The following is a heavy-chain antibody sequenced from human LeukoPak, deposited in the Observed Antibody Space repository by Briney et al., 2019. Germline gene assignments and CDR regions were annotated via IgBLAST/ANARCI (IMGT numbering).Heavy chain of an antibody. CDR3: ARNYGGTSKYFDY. V-gene: IGHV1-2*02. CDR2: ISPNRGDT. D-gene: IGHD4-23*01. CDR1: GYTFTDYY. J-gene: IGHJ4*02. Sequence: GASVKVSCKASGYTFTDYYMHWVRHAPGQGLEWMGWISPNRGDTNYAQKFQGRVTMTRDTSINTAYMELSRLTSDDTALYYCARNYGGTSKYFDYWGQGTPVTVSS.